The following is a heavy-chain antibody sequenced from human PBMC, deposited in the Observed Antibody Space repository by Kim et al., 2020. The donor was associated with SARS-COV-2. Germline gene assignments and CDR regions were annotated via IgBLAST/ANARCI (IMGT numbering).Heavy chain of an antibody. D-gene: IGHD3-10*01. CDR3: ARDRMWCGGWSDY. Sequence: YVDSVKCRFTISRANAKNSLYLQMNSLRAEDTAVYYCARDRMWCGGWSDYWGQGTLVTVSS. V-gene: IGHV3-7*04. J-gene: IGHJ4*02.